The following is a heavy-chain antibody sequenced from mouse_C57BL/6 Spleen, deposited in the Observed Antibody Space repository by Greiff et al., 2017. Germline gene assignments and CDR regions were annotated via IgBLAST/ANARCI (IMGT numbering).Heavy chain of an antibody. Sequence: QVQLQQSGAELVRPGASVTLSCKASGYTFTDYEMHWVKQTPVHGLEWIGAIDPETGGTAYNQKFKGKAILTADKSSSTAYMALRSLTSEDSAVYYCTRGYDYGAWFAYWGQGTLVTVSA. D-gene: IGHD2-4*01. CDR1: GYTFTDYE. CDR2: IDPETGGT. J-gene: IGHJ3*01. V-gene: IGHV1-15*01. CDR3: TRGYDYGAWFAY.